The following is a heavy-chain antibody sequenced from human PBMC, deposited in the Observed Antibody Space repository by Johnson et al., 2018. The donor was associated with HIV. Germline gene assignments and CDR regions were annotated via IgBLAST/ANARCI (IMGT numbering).Heavy chain of an antibody. CDR1: GFTFNRYA. Sequence: QVQLVESGGGVVQPGGSLRLSCAASGFTFNRYAMHWVRQAPGKGLEWVSVIWYDGSTEYYADSVKGRFTISRDNSKNTLYLHMNSLRVEDTAVYYCAKGQVARGAFDIWGQGTMVTVSS. V-gene: IGHV3-33*06. J-gene: IGHJ3*02. CDR3: AKGQVARGAFDI. CDR2: IWYDGSTE.